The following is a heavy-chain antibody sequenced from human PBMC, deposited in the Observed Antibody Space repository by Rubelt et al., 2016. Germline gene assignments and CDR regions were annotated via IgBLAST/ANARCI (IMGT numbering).Heavy chain of an antibody. J-gene: IGHJ4*02. Sequence: EVQLVESGGGVVQPGRSLRLSCAASGFTFSSYGMHWVRQAPGKGLEWVANIKQDGSEKYYVDSVKGRFTISRDNSKNTLYLQMNSLRAEDTAVYYCATFDFWIVWGQGTLVTVSS. CDR3: ATFDFWIV. V-gene: IGHV3-7*01. CDR2: IKQDGSEK. CDR1: GFTFSSYG. D-gene: IGHD3-3*01.